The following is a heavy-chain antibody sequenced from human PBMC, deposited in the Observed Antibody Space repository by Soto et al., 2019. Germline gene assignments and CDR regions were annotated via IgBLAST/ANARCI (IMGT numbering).Heavy chain of an antibody. CDR1: RFIFSGYG. CDR3: ARDGVGGTTYFGYFDY. V-gene: IGHV3-33*01. J-gene: IGHJ4*02. CDR2: IWFDGGNK. Sequence: QVQLVESGGGVVQPGTSLRLSCAAPRFIFSGYGMHWVRQAPGKGLEWVAVIWFDGGNKYYADSVKGRFTISRDNSRNTLYLQMNSLRAEDTAVYYCARDGVGGTTYFGYFDYWAREPWSPSPQ. D-gene: IGHD1-26*01.